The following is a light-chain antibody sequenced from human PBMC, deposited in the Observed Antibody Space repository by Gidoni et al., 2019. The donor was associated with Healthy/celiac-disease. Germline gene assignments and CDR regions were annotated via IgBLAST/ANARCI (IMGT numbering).Light chain of an antibody. CDR2: AAS. CDR3: QQYYSYPFT. Sequence: AIGMIQFPSSFSASTGDRVTITCRASQGISSYLAWYQQKPGKAPKLLIYAASTLQSGVPSRFSGSGSGTDFTLTISCLQSEDFATYYCQQYYSYPFTFGPGTKVDIK. J-gene: IGKJ3*01. V-gene: IGKV1-8*01. CDR1: QGISSY.